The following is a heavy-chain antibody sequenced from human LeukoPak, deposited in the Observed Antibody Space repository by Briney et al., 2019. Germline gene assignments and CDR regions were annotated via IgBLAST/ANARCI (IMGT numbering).Heavy chain of an antibody. D-gene: IGHD1-20*01. CDR1: GFTFYSYG. Sequence: GGSLRLSCVASGFTFYSYGMHWVRQAPGKGLEWVAVIWYDGSNKYYADSVKGRFTISRDNSKNTLYLQMNSLRAEDTAVYYCARESVTGRSLDYWGQGTLVTVSS. CDR2: IWYDGSNK. CDR3: ARESVTGRSLDY. V-gene: IGHV3-33*08. J-gene: IGHJ4*02.